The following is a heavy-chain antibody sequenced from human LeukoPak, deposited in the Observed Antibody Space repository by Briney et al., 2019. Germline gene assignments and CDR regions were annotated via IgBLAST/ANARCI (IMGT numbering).Heavy chain of an antibody. CDR3: ATDSRGLDV. CDR1: GFTFSSYA. V-gene: IGHV3-30-3*01. J-gene: IGHJ6*02. CDR2: ISNDGSNK. Sequence: PGESLRLSCAASGFTFSSYAMHWVRQAPGRGLEWVAVISNDGSNKYYADSVKGRFTISRDNAKYSLYLQMSSLRAEDTAVYYCATDSRGLDVWGQGTTVTVSS.